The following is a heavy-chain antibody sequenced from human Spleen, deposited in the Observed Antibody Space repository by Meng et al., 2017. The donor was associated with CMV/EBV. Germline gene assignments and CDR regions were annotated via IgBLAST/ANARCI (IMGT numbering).Heavy chain of an antibody. CDR3: AKLSGYASSWPLDV. Sequence: GESLKISCAASAFTFSTYAMSWVRQAPGKGLEWVSVIYSGGSTYYADSVKGRFTISRDNSKNTLYLQMNSLRAEDTAVYYCAKLSGYASSWPLDVWGQGTTVTVSS. D-gene: IGHD6-13*01. V-gene: IGHV3-23*03. CDR2: IYSGGST. J-gene: IGHJ6*02. CDR1: AFTFSTYA.